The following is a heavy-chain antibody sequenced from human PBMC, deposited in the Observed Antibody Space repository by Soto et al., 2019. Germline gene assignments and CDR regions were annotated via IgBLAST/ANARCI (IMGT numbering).Heavy chain of an antibody. CDR2: ISYDGSNK. CDR3: GKEDSLVVVVDC. Sequence: QVHLVESGGGVVQPGRSLKLSCAASGFAFKSYGMHWVRQAPGKGLEWVAVISYDGSNKYYADSLKGRFTISRDNSKNTLYLQMNSLRPEDKAVYYCGKEDSLVVVVDCWGRGTLVTVSS. V-gene: IGHV3-30*18. CDR1: GFAFKSYG. J-gene: IGHJ4*02. D-gene: IGHD2-15*01.